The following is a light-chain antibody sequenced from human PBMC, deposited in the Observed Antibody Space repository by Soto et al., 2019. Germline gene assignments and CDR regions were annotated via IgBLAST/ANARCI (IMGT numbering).Light chain of an antibody. Sequence: QSVLTQPASVSGSPGQSITISCTGTSSDVGGYDYVSWYQQHPGKAPKLLIFDVSKRPSGVSYRFSGSKSGNTASLTISGLQAEDEADYYCSSYASSITLVFGGGTKVTV. J-gene: IGLJ2*01. V-gene: IGLV2-14*01. CDR2: DVS. CDR3: SSYASSITLV. CDR1: SSDVGGYDY.